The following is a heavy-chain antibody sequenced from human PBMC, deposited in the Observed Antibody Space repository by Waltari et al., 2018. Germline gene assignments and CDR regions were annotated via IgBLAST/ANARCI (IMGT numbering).Heavy chain of an antibody. CDR1: GGSISSYY. CDR3: ASRVRTGTTPFDY. Sequence: QVQLQESGPGLVKPSETLSLTCTVSGGSISSYYWSWTRDAPGKRLESVGYIYHSGFTNSHPVITRRVTISVDTSQSLFSLTLASVTAADTAVYYCASRVRTGTTPFDYWGQGTLVTVSS. J-gene: IGHJ4*02. CDR2: IYHSGFT. V-gene: IGHV4-59*13. D-gene: IGHD1-1*01.